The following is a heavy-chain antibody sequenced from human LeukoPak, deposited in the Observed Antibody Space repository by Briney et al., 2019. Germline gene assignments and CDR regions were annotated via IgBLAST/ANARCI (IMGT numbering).Heavy chain of an antibody. CDR1: GFPFSSYS. J-gene: IGHJ4*02. V-gene: IGHV3-21*04. CDR2: MSSDSTYI. Sequence: GGSLRLSCAASGFPFSSYSMNWVRQAPGKGLEWVSSMSSDSTYIYYADSLKGRFTISRDNGKNSLYLQMNSLRAEDTAVYYCAKDSWVYWGQGTLVTVSS. CDR3: AKDSWVY.